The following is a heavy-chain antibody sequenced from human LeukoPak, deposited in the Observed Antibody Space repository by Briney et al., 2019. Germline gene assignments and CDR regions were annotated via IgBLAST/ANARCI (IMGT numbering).Heavy chain of an antibody. J-gene: IGHJ5*02. D-gene: IGHD2-2*01. CDR1: GFTFSIYA. V-gene: IGHV3-23*01. Sequence: GGSLSLSCAPSGFTFSIYAMRWARHAPGGGLEWVSYIIGSGGNTYYAHSVKGRFTISRNNPKNTLYLQRNSLRAEDTAVYYCGKEGRTRVFVPWGERTLVTVSS. CDR3: GKEGRTRVFVP. CDR2: IIGSGGNT.